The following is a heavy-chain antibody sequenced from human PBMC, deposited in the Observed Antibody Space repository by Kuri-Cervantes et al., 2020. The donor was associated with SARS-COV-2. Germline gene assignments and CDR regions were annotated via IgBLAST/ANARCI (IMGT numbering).Heavy chain of an antibody. J-gene: IGHJ5*02. V-gene: IGHV3-66*02. D-gene: IGHD3-16*02. Sequence: GGSLRLSCAASGFTVSSNYMNWVRQAPGKGLEWVSVIYSGGSTYYADSVKGRFTISRDNSKNTLYLQMNSLRAEDTAVYYCARGHNNYVWGSYRHSNWFDPWGQGTLVTVSS. CDR2: IYSGGST. CDR3: ARGHNNYVWGSYRHSNWFDP. CDR1: GFTVSSNY.